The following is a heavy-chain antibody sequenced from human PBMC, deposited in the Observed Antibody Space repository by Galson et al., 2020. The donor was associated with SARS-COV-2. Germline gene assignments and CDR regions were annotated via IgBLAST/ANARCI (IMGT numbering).Heavy chain of an antibody. Sequence: SETLSLTCTVSGGSISSSSYYWGWIRQPPGKGLEWIGSIYYSGSTYYNPSLKSRVTISVDTSKNQFSLKLSSVTAADTAVYYCARHVIAAAGRYFQHWGQGTLVTVSS. V-gene: IGHV4-39*01. D-gene: IGHD6-13*01. CDR2: IYYSGST. CDR1: GGSISSSSYY. CDR3: ARHVIAAAGRYFQH. J-gene: IGHJ1*01.